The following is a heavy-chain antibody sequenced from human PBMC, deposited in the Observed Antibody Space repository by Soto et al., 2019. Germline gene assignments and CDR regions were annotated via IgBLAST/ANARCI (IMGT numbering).Heavy chain of an antibody. J-gene: IGHJ4*02. Sequence: EVQLLESGGGLIQPGGSLRLSCAASGFTVSSNYMSWVRQAPGKGLEWVSVIYSGGSTYYADSVKGRFTISRDNSKNTLYLQMNSLRAEDTAVYYCARGGGLYSSAFIDYWGQGTLVTVSS. V-gene: IGHV3-53*01. D-gene: IGHD6-19*01. CDR2: IYSGGST. CDR1: GFTVSSNY. CDR3: ARGGGLYSSAFIDY.